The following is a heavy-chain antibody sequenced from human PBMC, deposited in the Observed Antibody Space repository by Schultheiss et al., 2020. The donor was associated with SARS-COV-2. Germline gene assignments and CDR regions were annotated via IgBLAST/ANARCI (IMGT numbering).Heavy chain of an antibody. J-gene: IGHJ4*02. V-gene: IGHV3-49*04. CDR2: IRSKAYGGTT. CDR1: GFTFGDYA. Sequence: GGSLRLSCTASGFTFGDYAMSWVRQAPGKGLEWVGFIRSKAYGGTTEYAASVKGRFTISRDDSKSIAYLQMNSLKTEDTAVYYCTSNPGLLELRFYWGQGTLVTVSS. CDR3: TSNPGLLELRFY. D-gene: IGHD1-7*01.